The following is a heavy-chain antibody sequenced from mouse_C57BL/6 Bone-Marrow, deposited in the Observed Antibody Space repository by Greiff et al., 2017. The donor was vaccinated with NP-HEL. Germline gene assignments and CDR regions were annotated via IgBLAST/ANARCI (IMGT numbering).Heavy chain of an antibody. CDR2: INPSTGGT. J-gene: IGHJ2*01. CDR3: ARCYYGSLDY. V-gene: IGHV1-42*01. D-gene: IGHD1-1*01. CDR1: GYSFTGYY. Sequence: VQLQQSGPELVKPGASVKISCKASGYSFTGYYMNWVKQSPEKSLEWIGEINPSTGGTTYNQKFKAKATLTVDKSSSTAYMQLKSLTSEDSAVYYCARCYYGSLDYWGQGTTLTVSS.